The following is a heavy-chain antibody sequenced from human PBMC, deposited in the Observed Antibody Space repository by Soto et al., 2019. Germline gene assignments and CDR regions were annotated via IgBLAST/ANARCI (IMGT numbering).Heavy chain of an antibody. CDR3: ARQIYDSDTGPNFQYYFES. D-gene: IGHD3-22*01. J-gene: IGHJ4*02. CDR2: IDPSDSQT. V-gene: IGHV5-10-1*01. CDR1: GHSLAGYW. Sequence: GESLKISCNASGHSLAGYWITWVRQKPGKGLEWMGRIDPSDSQTYYSPSFRGHVTISVTKSITTVFLQWSSLRASDTAMYYCARQIYDSDTGPNFQYYFESWGQGTPVTVSS.